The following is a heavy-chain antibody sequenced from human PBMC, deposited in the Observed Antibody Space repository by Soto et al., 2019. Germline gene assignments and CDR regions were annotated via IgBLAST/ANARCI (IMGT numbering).Heavy chain of an antibody. D-gene: IGHD6-19*01. V-gene: IGHV3-23*01. Sequence: PGGSLRLSCAASGFTFSSYAMSWVRQAPGRGLEWVSAISGSGGSTYYADSVKGRFTISRDNSKNTLYLQMNSLRAEDTAVYYCAKRGYSSGWPDYWGQGTLVTVSS. CDR1: GFTFSSYA. CDR3: AKRGYSSGWPDY. J-gene: IGHJ4*02. CDR2: ISGSGGST.